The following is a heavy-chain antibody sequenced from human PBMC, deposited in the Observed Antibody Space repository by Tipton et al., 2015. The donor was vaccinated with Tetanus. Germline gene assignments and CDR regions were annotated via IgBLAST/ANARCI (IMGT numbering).Heavy chain of an antibody. D-gene: IGHD3-10*01. CDR1: GGSISSFNYY. J-gene: IGHJ3*02. CDR2: IYYSGTT. V-gene: IGHV4-39*02. Sequence: TLSLTCTVSGGSISSFNYYWGWIRQPPGKGLEWIGSIYYSGTTYSNPSLGSRVTMSVDTSKIQFSLEVSSVTAADTAVYYCAREAGYYGLNAFDIWGQGTMVTVSS. CDR3: AREAGYYGLNAFDI.